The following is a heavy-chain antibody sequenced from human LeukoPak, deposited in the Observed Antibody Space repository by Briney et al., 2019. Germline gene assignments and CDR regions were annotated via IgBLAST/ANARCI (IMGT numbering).Heavy chain of an antibody. CDR1: GYTFTGYY. V-gene: IGHV1-2*02. Sequence: ASVKVSCKASGYTFTGYYMHWVRQAPGQGLEWMGWINPNSGGTNYAQKFQGRATMTRDTSISTAYMELSRLRSDDTAVYYCARVFSGYDSPYYFDYWGQGTLVTVSS. CDR2: INPNSGGT. D-gene: IGHD5-12*01. CDR3: ARVFSGYDSPYYFDY. J-gene: IGHJ4*02.